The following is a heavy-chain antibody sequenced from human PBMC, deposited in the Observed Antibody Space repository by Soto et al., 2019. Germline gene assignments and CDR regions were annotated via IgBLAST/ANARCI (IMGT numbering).Heavy chain of an antibody. J-gene: IGHJ1*01. CDR1: GFTFSSYG. V-gene: IGHV3-30*18. D-gene: IGHD4-17*01. CDR3: AKDMTTVTTGAEYFQH. CDR2: ISYDGSNK. Sequence: QLQLVESGGGVVQPGRSLRLSCAASGFTFSSYGMHWVRQAPGKGLEWVAVISYDGSNKYYADSVKGRFTISRDNSKNTLYLQMNSLRAEDTAVYYCAKDMTTVTTGAEYFQHWGQGTLVTVSS.